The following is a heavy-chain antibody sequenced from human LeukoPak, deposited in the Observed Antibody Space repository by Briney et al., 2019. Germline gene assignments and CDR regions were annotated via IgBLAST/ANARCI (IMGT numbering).Heavy chain of an antibody. CDR1: GGSFSGYY. CDR2: INHSGST. CDR3: ARDLSSSSSPGSGWFDP. V-gene: IGHV4-34*01. Sequence: SETLSLTCAVYGGSFSGYYWSWIRQPPGKGLEWIGEINHSGSTNYNPSLKSRVTISVDTSKNQFSLKLSSVTAADTAVYYCARDLSSSSSPGSGWFDPWGQGTLVTVSS. D-gene: IGHD6-6*01. J-gene: IGHJ5*02.